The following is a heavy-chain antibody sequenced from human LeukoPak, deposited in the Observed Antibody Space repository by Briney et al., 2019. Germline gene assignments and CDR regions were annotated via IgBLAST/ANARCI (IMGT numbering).Heavy chain of an antibody. CDR1: GGTFSSYA. CDR2: IIPIFGTA. Sequence: ASVKVSCKASGGTFSSYAISWVRQAPGQGLEWMGGIIPIFGTANYAQKFQGRVTITADESTSTAYMELSSLRSEDTAVYYCVTDYYYYGMDVWGQGTTVTVSS. D-gene: IGHD1-14*01. J-gene: IGHJ6*02. CDR3: VTDYYYYGMDV. V-gene: IGHV1-69*01.